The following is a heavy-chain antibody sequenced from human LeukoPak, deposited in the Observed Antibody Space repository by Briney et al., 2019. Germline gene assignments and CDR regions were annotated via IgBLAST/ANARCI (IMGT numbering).Heavy chain of an antibody. CDR1: GGSISSGSYY. Sequence: SETLSLTCTVSGGSISSGSYYWSWIRQPAGKGLEWIGRIYTSGSTNYNPSLKSRVTISVDTSKNQFSLKLSSVTAADTAVYYCAREWADTAMVTYYYYYYMDVWGKGTTVTVSS. J-gene: IGHJ6*03. CDR3: AREWADTAMVTYYYYYYMDV. CDR2: IYTSGST. V-gene: IGHV4-61*02. D-gene: IGHD5-18*01.